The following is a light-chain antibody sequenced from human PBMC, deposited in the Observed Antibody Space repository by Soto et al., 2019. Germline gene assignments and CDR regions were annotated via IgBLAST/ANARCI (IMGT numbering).Light chain of an antibody. CDR2: KAS. Sequence: DIQMTQSPSTLSASIGDRVTITCRASQSVDTWLAWYQQKPGKAPKLLIYKASSLQTGVPSRFSGSGSGTEFTLTISSRQPDYFATYYCQHYNDYSRMFGQGTKVDIK. CDR1: QSVDTW. J-gene: IGKJ1*01. V-gene: IGKV1-5*03. CDR3: QHYNDYSRM.